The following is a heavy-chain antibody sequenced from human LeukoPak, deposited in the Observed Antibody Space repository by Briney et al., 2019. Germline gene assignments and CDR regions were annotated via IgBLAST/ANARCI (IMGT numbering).Heavy chain of an antibody. D-gene: IGHD5-18*01. V-gene: IGHV3-23*01. Sequence: GGPLRLSCAASGFTFSSYAMSWVRQAPGKGLEWVSAISGSGGSTYYADSVKGRFTISRDNSKNTLYLQMNSLRAEDTAVYYCAKDPAGSNTDTATFDYWGQGTLVTVSS. CDR3: AKDPAGSNTDTATFDY. J-gene: IGHJ4*02. CDR1: GFTFSSYA. CDR2: ISGSGGST.